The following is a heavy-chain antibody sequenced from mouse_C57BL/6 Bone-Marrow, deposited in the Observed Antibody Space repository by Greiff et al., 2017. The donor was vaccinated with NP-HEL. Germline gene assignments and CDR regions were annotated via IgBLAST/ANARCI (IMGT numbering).Heavy chain of an antibody. J-gene: IGHJ1*03. CDR2: INSDGGST. D-gene: IGHD2-4*01. CDR1: EYEFPSHD. V-gene: IGHV5-2*01. CDR3: AWGGLPGYWYFDV. Sequence: EVQVVESGGGLVQPGESLKLSCESNEYEFPSHDMSWVRKTPEKRLELVAAINSDGGSTYYPDTMERRFIISRDNTKKTLYLQMSSLRSEDTALYYCAWGGLPGYWYFDVWGTGTTVTVSS.